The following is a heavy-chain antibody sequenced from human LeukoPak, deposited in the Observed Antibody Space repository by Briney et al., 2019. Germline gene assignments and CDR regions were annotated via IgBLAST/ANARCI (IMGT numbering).Heavy chain of an antibody. CDR2: ISGSGGST. Sequence: GGSLRLSCAASGFTFSSYAMSWVRQAPGKGLEWVSGISGSGGSTYYADSVKGWFTISRDNSKNTLYLQMNSLRADDTAVYYCAKGGLVHRFDPWGQGTLVTVSS. V-gene: IGHV3-23*01. CDR1: GFTFSSYA. J-gene: IGHJ5*02. CDR3: AKGGLVHRFDP.